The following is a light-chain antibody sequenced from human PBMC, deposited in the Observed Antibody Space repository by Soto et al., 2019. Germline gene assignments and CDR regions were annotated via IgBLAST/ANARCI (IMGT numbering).Light chain of an antibody. CDR1: SRHVGGYNY. CDR2: EVS. Sequence: QSVLTQPASVSGSPGQSIALSCTGTSRHVGGYNYVSWYKQLPGKAANLLISEVSNRHSGVSHRFAGSKSGNTASLTISGLQAEDEADYYCSSYRTGGPLVFGTGTKVTV. CDR3: SSYRTGGPLV. V-gene: IGLV2-14*01. J-gene: IGLJ1*01.